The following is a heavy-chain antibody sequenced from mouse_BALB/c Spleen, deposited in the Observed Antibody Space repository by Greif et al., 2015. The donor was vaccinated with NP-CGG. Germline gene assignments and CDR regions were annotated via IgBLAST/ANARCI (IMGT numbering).Heavy chain of an antibody. CDR3: ARYGNYVYFDV. Sequence: EVQLQESGAELVKPGASVKLSCTASGFNIKDTYMHWVKQRPEQGLEWIGRIDPANGNTKYDPKFQGKATITADTSSNTAYLQLSSLTSEDTDVYYCARYGNYVYFDVWGAGTTVTVSS. CDR1: GFNIKDTY. D-gene: IGHD2-1*01. V-gene: IGHV14-3*02. J-gene: IGHJ1*01. CDR2: IDPANGNT.